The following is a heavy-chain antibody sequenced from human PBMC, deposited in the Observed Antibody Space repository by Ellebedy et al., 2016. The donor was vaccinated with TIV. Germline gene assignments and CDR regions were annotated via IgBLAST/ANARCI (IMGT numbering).Heavy chain of an antibody. D-gene: IGHD1-26*01. Sequence: GESLKISCVASGFTFSGYAMSWVRQAPGKGLELVSGINNGGRTTSYADSVKGRFTISRDNSRSTLYLQMNSLRAEDSAVYYCAKDMVFGDGKWEIDVWGQGTTVTVSS. CDR3: AKDMVFGDGKWEIDV. CDR1: GFTFSGYA. V-gene: IGHV3-23*01. J-gene: IGHJ6*02. CDR2: INNGGRTT.